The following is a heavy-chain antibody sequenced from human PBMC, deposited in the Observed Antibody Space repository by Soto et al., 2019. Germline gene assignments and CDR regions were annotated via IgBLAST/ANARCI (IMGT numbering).Heavy chain of an antibody. J-gene: IGHJ5*02. V-gene: IGHV3-30*18. D-gene: IGHD6-13*01. Sequence: GGSLRLSCAASGFTFSSYGMHWVRQAPGKGLEWVAVISYDGSNKYYADSVKGRFTISRDNSKNTLYLQMNSLRAEDTAVYYCAKEPQRLVFPLFDPWGQGTLVTVSS. CDR2: ISYDGSNK. CDR3: AKEPQRLVFPLFDP. CDR1: GFTFSSYG.